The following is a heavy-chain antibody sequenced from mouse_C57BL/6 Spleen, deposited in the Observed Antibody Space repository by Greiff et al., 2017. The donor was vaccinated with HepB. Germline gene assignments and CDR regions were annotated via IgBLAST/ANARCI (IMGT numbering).Heavy chain of an antibody. CDR1: GFTFSDYY. V-gene: IGHV5-12*01. CDR3: ARKWFITTDWYFDV. CDR2: ISNGGGST. Sequence: EVQRVESGGGLVQPGGSLKLSCAASGFTFSDYYMYWVRQTPEKRLEWVAYISNGGGSTYYPDTVKGRFTISRDNAKNTLYLQMSRLKSEDTAMYYCARKWFITTDWYFDVWGTGTTVTVSS. D-gene: IGHD1-1*01. J-gene: IGHJ1*03.